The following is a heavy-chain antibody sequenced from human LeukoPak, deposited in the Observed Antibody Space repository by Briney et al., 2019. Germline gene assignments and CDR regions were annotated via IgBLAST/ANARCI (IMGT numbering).Heavy chain of an antibody. CDR3: ARLDYYDRRAFDI. Sequence: GKSLKISCKGSGYSFTSYWIGWVRQMPGKGLEWMGIIYPGDSDTGYSPSFQGHVTISADKSISTAYLQWSSLKASDTAMYYCARLDYYDRRAFDIWGQGTMVTVSS. CDR2: IYPGDSDT. D-gene: IGHD3-22*01. CDR1: GYSFTSYW. V-gene: IGHV5-51*01. J-gene: IGHJ3*02.